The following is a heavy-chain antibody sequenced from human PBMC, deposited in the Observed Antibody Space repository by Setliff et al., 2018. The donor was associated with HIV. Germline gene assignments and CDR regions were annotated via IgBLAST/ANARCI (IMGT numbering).Heavy chain of an antibody. D-gene: IGHD3-3*01. Sequence: GASVKVSCKASGYTFSTYAISWVRQDPGQGLEWMGWISTYNGNTRYAQKVQGRVTMTTDTSTSTAYMELRSLRSDDTAVYYCARGVYYNFWSGSYTYYFDYWGQGTLVTVSS. CDR2: ISTYNGNT. CDR1: GYTFSTYA. CDR3: ARGVYYNFWSGSYTYYFDY. V-gene: IGHV1-18*01. J-gene: IGHJ4*02.